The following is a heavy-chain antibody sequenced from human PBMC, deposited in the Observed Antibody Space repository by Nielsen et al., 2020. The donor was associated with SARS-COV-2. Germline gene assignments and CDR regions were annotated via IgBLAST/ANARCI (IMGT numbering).Heavy chain of an antibody. CDR2: ISYDGSNK. Sequence: GESLKISCAASGFTFSSYAMSWVRQAPGKGLEWVAVISYDGSNKYYADSVKGRFTISRDNSKNTLYLQMNSLRAEDTAVYYCATANDDYYDSSGAAEFDYWGQGTLVTVSS. CDR1: GFTFSSYA. CDR3: ATANDDYYDSSGAAEFDY. D-gene: IGHD3-22*01. V-gene: IGHV3-30*04. J-gene: IGHJ4*02.